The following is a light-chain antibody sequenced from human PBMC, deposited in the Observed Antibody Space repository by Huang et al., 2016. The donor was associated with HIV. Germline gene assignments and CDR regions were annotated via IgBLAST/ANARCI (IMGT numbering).Light chain of an antibody. Sequence: VLTQSPGSLSVSPGDRVTLSCMASQSVDSGYLAWYHQRPGQSPRLLLYGTASKASGIPSRFSGSGSGRDFSLTINRLEPEDFGVYYCQQYGASMSTFGQGTKVDI. V-gene: IGKV3-20*01. CDR2: GTA. CDR3: QQYGASMST. J-gene: IGKJ2*01. CDR1: QSVDSGY.